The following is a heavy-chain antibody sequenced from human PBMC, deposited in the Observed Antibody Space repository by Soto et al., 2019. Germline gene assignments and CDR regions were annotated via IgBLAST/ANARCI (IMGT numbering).Heavy chain of an antibody. D-gene: IGHD5-12*01. J-gene: IGHJ4*02. V-gene: IGHV1-46*01. CDR3: ARGYSRQPREY. CDR2: LNPVGGGA. CDR1: GYSFTSYW. Sequence: VQLVQSGAEVKKPGASVKVSCKASGYSFTSYWLHWVRQTAGQGLEWMGVLNPVGGGATYAQKSQGRVTMTRDTSTPTVYMELSSLRSEDTAMYYCARGYSRQPREYWGQGTLVTVSS.